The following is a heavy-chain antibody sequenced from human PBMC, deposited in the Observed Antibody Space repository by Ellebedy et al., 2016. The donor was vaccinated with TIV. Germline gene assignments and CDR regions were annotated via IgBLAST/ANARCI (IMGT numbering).Heavy chain of an antibody. J-gene: IGHJ4*02. CDR1: GFTFSGYW. CDR2: IKQDGSEK. Sequence: PGGSLRLSCAASGFTFSGYWMSWVRQAPGKGLEWVANIKQDGSEKYYVDSVKGRFTISRDNAKNSLYLQMNSLRAEDTAFYYCARDKREGGFGVWGQGTLVTVSS. V-gene: IGHV3-7*01. D-gene: IGHD3-3*01. CDR3: ARDKREGGFGV.